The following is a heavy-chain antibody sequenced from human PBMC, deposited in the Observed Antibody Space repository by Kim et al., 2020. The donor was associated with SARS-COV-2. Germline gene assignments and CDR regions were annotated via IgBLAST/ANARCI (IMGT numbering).Heavy chain of an antibody. V-gene: IGHV1-46*01. J-gene: IGHJ4*02. Sequence: ASVKVSCKASGYTFTSYYMHWVRQAPGQGLEWMGIINPSGGSTCYAQKFQGRVTMTRDTSTSTVYMELSSLRSEDTAVYYCARDIVVVPAAMGLYYWGQGTLVTVSS. CDR3: ARDIVVVPAAMGLYY. CDR1: GYTFTSYY. CDR2: INPSGGST. D-gene: IGHD2-2*01.